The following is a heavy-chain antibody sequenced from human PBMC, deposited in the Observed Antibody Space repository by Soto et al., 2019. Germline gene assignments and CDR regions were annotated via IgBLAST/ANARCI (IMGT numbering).Heavy chain of an antibody. CDR3: ASIHCSGGSCYHPFDY. D-gene: IGHD2-15*01. V-gene: IGHV4-59*08. CDR2: IYYSGST. J-gene: IGHJ4*02. Sequence: SETLSLTCTVSGGSISSYYWSWIRQPPGKGLEWIGYIYYSGSTNYNPSLKSRVTISVDTSKNQFSLKLSSVTAADTAVYYCASIHCSGGSCYHPFDYWGQRTLVTVSS. CDR1: GGSISSYY.